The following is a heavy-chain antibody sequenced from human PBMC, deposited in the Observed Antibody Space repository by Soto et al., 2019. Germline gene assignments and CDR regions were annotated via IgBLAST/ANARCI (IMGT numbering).Heavy chain of an antibody. D-gene: IGHD3-22*01. CDR1: GFTFSDYY. Sequence: QAQLVESEGGLVKPGGSLRLSCATSGFTFSDYYMGWIRQAPGKGLEWVSYINNSSHHADYADSVKGRFAISRDNAKSSLYLEMRSLRVDDTAVYYCVRGGTRYYFDRSGQESWGQGVLVTVSS. V-gene: IGHV3-11*06. J-gene: IGHJ5*02. CDR2: INNSSHHA. CDR3: VRGGTRYYFDRSGQES.